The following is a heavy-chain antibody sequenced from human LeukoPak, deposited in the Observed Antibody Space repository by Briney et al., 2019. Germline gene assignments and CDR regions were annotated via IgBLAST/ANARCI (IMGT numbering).Heavy chain of an antibody. J-gene: IGHJ4*02. CDR2: VSSRDTST. Sequence: QAGGSLRLSCAASGFTFSNYAMSWVRQAPGKGLEWVSAVSSRDTSTYYTDSVKGRFTISRDNSKNTLYLQMNSLSAEDTAIYYCAKWGDYDVLTGYYDSDYWGQGTLVTVSS. D-gene: IGHD3-9*01. CDR1: GFTFSNYA. V-gene: IGHV3-23*05. CDR3: AKWGDYDVLTGYYDSDY.